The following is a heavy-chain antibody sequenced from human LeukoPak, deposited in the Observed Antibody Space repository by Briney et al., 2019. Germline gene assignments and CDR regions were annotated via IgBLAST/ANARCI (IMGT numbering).Heavy chain of an antibody. V-gene: IGHV1-69-2*01. CDR1: GYTFTDYY. J-gene: IGHJ4*02. CDR3: ARLRYDFWSGYYSYYFDY. CDR2: VDPEDGET. Sequence: ASVKISCKVSGYTFTDYYMHWVQQAPGKGLEWMGLVDPEDGETIYAEKFQGRVTMTRDTSTSTVYMELSSLRSEDTAVYYCARLRYDFWSGYYSYYFDYWGQGTLVTVSS. D-gene: IGHD3-3*01.